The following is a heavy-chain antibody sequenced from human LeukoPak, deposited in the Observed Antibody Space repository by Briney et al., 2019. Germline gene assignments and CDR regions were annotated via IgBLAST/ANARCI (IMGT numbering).Heavy chain of an antibody. Sequence: ASVKVSCKASGGTFSSYAISWVRQAPGQGLESMGRIIPIFGTANYAQKFQGRVTITTDESTSTAYMELSSLRSEDTAVYYCARAPSYDFWSPSNWFDPWGQGTLVTVSS. CDR1: GGTFSSYA. J-gene: IGHJ5*02. V-gene: IGHV1-69*05. D-gene: IGHD3-3*01. CDR3: ARAPSYDFWSPSNWFDP. CDR2: IIPIFGTA.